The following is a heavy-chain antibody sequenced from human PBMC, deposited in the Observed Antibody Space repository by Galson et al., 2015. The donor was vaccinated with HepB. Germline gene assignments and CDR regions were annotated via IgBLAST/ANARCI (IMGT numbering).Heavy chain of an antibody. V-gene: IGHV6-1*01. J-gene: IGHJ5*01. Sequence: CAISGDSASSNTVGWNRIRQSPSRGLEWLGRTYYRSKWSNDYAESVQSRITINPDTSKNQISLQLNSVTPEDTAVYYCARSIHLGRGFDSWGQGTLVTVSS. CDR1: GDSASSNTVG. CDR3: ARSIHLGRGFDS. CDR2: TYYRSKWSN. D-gene: IGHD7-27*01.